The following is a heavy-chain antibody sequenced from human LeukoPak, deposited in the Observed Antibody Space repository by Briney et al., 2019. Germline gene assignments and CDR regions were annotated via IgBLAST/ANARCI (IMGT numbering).Heavy chain of an antibody. CDR3: ARVGVVAAPLLYYYYYYMDV. Sequence: SETLSLTCTVSGGSISSSSYYWGWIRQPPGKGLEWIGSIYYSGSTYYNPSLKSRVTISVDTSKNQFSLKLSSVTAADTAVYYCARVGVVAAPLLYYYYYYMDVWGKGTTVTISS. CDR2: IYYSGST. CDR1: GGSISSSSYY. J-gene: IGHJ6*03. D-gene: IGHD2-15*01. V-gene: IGHV4-39*07.